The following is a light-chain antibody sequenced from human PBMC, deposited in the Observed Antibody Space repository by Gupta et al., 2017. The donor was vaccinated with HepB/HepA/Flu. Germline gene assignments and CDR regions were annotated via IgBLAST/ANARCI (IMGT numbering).Light chain of an antibody. J-gene: IGKJ4*01. CDR2: AAS. CDR3: QQDGSLPLT. CDR1: QSVNNNF. V-gene: IGKV3-20*01. Sequence: EIVLTQSPGTLSLSPGERATLSCRASQSVNNNFLTWYQQKPGQAPRLLIFAASIRATGIPDSFSGSGSGTDFSLTISSLEPEEFAVYYCQQDGSLPLTFGGGTKVEIK.